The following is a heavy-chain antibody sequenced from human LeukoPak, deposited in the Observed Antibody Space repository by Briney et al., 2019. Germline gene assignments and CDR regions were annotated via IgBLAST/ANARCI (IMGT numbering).Heavy chain of an antibody. D-gene: IGHD3-3*01. CDR3: AREIYDFWSGECDY. V-gene: IGHV3-21*01. J-gene: IGHJ4*02. CDR1: GFSFSNYW. Sequence: GSLRLSCAASGFSFSNYWMHWVRQAPGKGLEWVSSISSSSSYIYYADSVKGRFTISRDNAKNSLYLQMNSLRAEDTAVYYCAREIYDFWSGECDYWGQGTLVTVSS. CDR2: ISSSSSYI.